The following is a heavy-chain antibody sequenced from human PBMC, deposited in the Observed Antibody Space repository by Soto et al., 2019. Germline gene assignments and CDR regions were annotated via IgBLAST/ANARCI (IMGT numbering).Heavy chain of an antibody. CDR3: ARVAVYCSGGSCYSGWFDP. Sequence: PGGSLRLSCAASGFTVSSNYMSWVRQAPGKGLEWVSVIYSGGSTYYADSVKGRFTISRDNSKNTLYLQMNSLRAEDTAVYYCARVAVYCSGGSCYSGWFDPWGQGTLVTVS. D-gene: IGHD2-15*01. CDR2: IYSGGST. J-gene: IGHJ5*02. CDR1: GFTVSSNY. V-gene: IGHV3-66*01.